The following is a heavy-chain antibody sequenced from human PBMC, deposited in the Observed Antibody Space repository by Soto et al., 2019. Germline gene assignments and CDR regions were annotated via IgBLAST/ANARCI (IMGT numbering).Heavy chain of an antibody. CDR3: ARQEKGIAAAGSYWFDP. CDR2: INHSGST. CDR1: GGSFSGYY. D-gene: IGHD6-13*01. Sequence: SETLSLTCAVYGGSFSGYYWTWIRQPPGTGLEWIGEINHSGSTNYNPSLKSRVTISVDTSKNQFSLKLTSVTAADTAVYYCARQEKGIAAAGSYWFDPWGQGTLVTVSS. J-gene: IGHJ5*02. V-gene: IGHV4-34*01.